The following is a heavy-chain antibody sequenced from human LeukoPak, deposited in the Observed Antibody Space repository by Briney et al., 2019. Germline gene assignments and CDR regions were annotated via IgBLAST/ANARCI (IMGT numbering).Heavy chain of an antibody. CDR1: GYTFTGYY. V-gene: IGHV1-2*02. J-gene: IGHJ6*03. Sequence: ASVKVSCKASGYTFTGYYMHWVRQAPGQGLEWMGWINPNSGGTNYAQKFQGRVTMTRDTSISTAYMELSRLRSDDTAVYYCARDLVPAAILSQYYYYYMDVWGKGTTVTISS. CDR3: ARDLVPAAILSQYYYYYMDV. D-gene: IGHD2-2*01. CDR2: INPNSGGT.